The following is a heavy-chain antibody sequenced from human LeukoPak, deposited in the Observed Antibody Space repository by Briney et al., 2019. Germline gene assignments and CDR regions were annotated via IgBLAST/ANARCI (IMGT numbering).Heavy chain of an antibody. D-gene: IGHD7-27*01. J-gene: IGHJ5*02. CDR1: GGSISNDGYY. CDR2: IYYSGST. V-gene: IGHV4-31*03. Sequence: SETLSLTCNVSGGSISNDGYYWSWIRQHPGRGLEWLGYIYYSGSTYYNPSLKSRVTLSVDTSKSQFSLRLSSVTAADTAVYYCARDLTGDQFFDPWGQGTLVTVSS. CDR3: ARDLTGDQFFDP.